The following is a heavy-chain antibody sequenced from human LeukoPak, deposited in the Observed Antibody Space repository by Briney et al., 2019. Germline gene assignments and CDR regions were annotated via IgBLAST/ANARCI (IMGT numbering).Heavy chain of an antibody. CDR1: GXSMSSDY. CDR2: ILYSGGT. CDR3: ARRGDGGFWYFDL. J-gene: IGHJ2*01. D-gene: IGHD3-16*01. V-gene: IGHV4-59*08. Sequence: PSETLSLTCTVSGXSMSSDYWNWIRQPPGKGLEWVGYILYSGGTNYNPSLKSRVTIPIDTSKNQFSLKLSSVTAADTAVYYCARRGDGGFWYFDLWGRGTLVTVSS.